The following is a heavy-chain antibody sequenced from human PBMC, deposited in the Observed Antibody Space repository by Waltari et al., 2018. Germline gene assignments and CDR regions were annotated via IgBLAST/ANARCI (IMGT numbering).Heavy chain of an antibody. D-gene: IGHD3-10*01. J-gene: IGHJ4*02. CDR2: MNPNSGAT. CDR3: ARVSGSGSYENDY. CDR1: GYTFTGYF. V-gene: IGHV1-2*02. Sequence: QVQLVQSGAEVKQPGAAVKVSCKSSGYTFTGYFMHWVRQAPGQGLEWMGWMNPNSGATNYAQRFQGRGALTREKSISTVYMELKSVTYDGKAVYYCARVSGSGSYENDYWGQGTLVTVSS.